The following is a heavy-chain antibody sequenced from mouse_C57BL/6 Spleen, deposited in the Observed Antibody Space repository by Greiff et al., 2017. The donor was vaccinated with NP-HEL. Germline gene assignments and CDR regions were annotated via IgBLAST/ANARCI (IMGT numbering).Heavy chain of an antibody. CDR1: GFTFTDYY. V-gene: IGHV7-3*01. D-gene: IGHD2-3*01. J-gene: IGHJ2*01. CDR3: ARCYDGYDRYYVDY. Sequence: DVHLVESGGGLVQPGGSLSLSCAASGFTFTDYYMSWVRQPPGKALEWLGFIRNKANGYTTEYSASVKGRFTISRDNSQSILYRQMNALRAEDSATYYCARCYDGYDRYYVDYWGQVTTLTVSS. CDR2: IRNKANGYTT.